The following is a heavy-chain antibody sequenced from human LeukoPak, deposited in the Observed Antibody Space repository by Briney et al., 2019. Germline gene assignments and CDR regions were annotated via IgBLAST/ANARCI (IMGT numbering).Heavy chain of an antibody. V-gene: IGHV3-30-3*01. CDR3: ARDLVAGSPDYFDY. CDR2: LSYDGSIK. J-gene: IGHJ4*02. CDR1: GFTFSSTP. Sequence: GGSLRLSCAASGFTFSSTPMHWLRQAPGQGLEWVAVLSYDGSIKSYADSVKGRFTISRDTSKNTLYLQMNSLRAEDTAVYYCARDLVAGSPDYFDYWGQGTLVTVSS. D-gene: IGHD6-19*01.